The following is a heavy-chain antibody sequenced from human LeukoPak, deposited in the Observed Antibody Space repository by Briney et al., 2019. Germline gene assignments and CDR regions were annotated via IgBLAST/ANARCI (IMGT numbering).Heavy chain of an antibody. Sequence: GGSLRLSCAASGFTFSSYWMHWVRQAPGKGLVWVSRINSDGSSTSYADSVKGRFTISRDNAKNTLYLQMNSLRAEDTAVYYCAKNSGYYGSGSYSYWGQGTLVTVSS. CDR1: GFTFSSYW. CDR2: INSDGSST. D-gene: IGHD3-10*01. J-gene: IGHJ4*02. CDR3: AKNSGYYGSGSYSY. V-gene: IGHV3-74*01.